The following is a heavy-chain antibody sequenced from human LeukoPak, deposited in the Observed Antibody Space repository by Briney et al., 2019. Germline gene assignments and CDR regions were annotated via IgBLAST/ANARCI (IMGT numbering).Heavy chain of an antibody. D-gene: IGHD3-16*01. CDR2: ITGSGGST. Sequence: GGSLRLSCAASGFTFSSYAMSWVRQAPGQGLEWVSAITGSGGSTYYVDSVKGRFTISRDNSKNTLYLQMNSLRADDTAVYYCAKHWVKARDYWGQGTLVTVSS. CDR3: AKHWVKARDY. CDR1: GFTFSSYA. J-gene: IGHJ4*02. V-gene: IGHV3-23*01.